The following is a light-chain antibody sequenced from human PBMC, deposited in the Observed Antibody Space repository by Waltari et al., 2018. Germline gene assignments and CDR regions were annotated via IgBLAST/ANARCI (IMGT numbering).Light chain of an antibody. J-gene: IGKJ1*01. V-gene: IGKV3-20*01. CDR1: QSVSSNY. CDR2: GAS. CDR3: QQYGTSRT. Sequence: EVVLTQSPATLALSPGERATLSCRPSQSVSSNYFAWYQQKPGQAPMLLIYGASNRATGIPDRFSRRGYGTDFTLTISRLEPEDLALYDCQQYGTSRTFGRGTKVEI.